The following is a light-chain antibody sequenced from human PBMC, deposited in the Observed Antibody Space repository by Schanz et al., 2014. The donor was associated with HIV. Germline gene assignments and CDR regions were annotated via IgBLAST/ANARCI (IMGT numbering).Light chain of an antibody. Sequence: QSVLTQPPSASGSPGQSVTISCTGTTSDIGGYNYASWYQQHPDKAPQLLIYEVNMRPSGVPDRFSGSKSGNTASLTVSGLQAEDEAVYHCSSYAGNNNLVFGGGTKLTVL. CDR3: SSYAGNNNLV. V-gene: IGLV2-8*01. J-gene: IGLJ2*01. CDR1: TSDIGGYNY. CDR2: EVN.